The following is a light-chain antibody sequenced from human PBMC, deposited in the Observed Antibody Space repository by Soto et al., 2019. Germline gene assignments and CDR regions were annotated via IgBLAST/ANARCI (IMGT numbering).Light chain of an antibody. CDR1: SSDVGGYNY. Sequence: QSVLTQSASVSGSPGQSITISCTGTSSDVGGYNYVSWYQQHPGKAPKLMIHEVSNRPSGVSNRFSGSKSGNTASLTISGLQAEDEADYYCSSYTSSSTRIFGGGTKLTVL. CDR3: SSYTSSSTRI. J-gene: IGLJ2*01. CDR2: EVS. V-gene: IGLV2-14*01.